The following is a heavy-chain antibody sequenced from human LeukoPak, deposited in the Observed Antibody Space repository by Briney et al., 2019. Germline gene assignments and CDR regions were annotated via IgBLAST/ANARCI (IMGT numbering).Heavy chain of an antibody. CDR3: ARMHCSGGSCYSVWYYFDY. J-gene: IGHJ4*02. CDR2: ISMSSSYI. V-gene: IGHV3-21*01. D-gene: IGHD2-15*01. Sequence: GGSLRLSCAASGFTFSSYSMNWVRQAPGKGLEWVSSISMSSSYIYYADSVKGRFTISRDNAKNSLYLQMNILRAEDTAVYYCARMHCSGGSCYSVWYYFDYWGQGTLVTVSS. CDR1: GFTFSSYS.